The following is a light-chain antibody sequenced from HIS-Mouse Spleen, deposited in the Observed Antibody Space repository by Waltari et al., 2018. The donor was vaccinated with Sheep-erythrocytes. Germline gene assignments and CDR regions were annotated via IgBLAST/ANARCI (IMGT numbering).Light chain of an antibody. CDR3: QSYDSSLSAVV. V-gene: IGLV1-40*01. CDR1: SPNIGAGSD. Sequence: QSVLPQPPSVSGAPGPRVPISCTGTSPNIGAGSDVHWYQQLPGTPPKLLIYGNSNRPSGVPDRFAGSKSGTSASLAITGLQAEDEADYYCQSYDSSLSAVVFGGGTKLTVL. CDR2: GNS. J-gene: IGLJ2*01.